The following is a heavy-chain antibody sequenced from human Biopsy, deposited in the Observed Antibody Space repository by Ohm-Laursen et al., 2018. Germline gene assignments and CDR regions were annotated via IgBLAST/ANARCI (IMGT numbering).Heavy chain of an antibody. J-gene: IGHJ6*02. CDR1: GESFNGYY. CDR3: VRGVDYYDPYHYYALDV. D-gene: IGHD3-22*01. Sequence: SDTLSLTCAVYGESFNGYYWSWIRQTPGKGLEWIGEINHSGRTNYNPSLKSRVAISADTSKNQFSLKVRSVTAADTAVYYCVRGVDYYDPYHYYALDVWGQGTTVTVPS. V-gene: IGHV4-34*01. CDR2: INHSGRT.